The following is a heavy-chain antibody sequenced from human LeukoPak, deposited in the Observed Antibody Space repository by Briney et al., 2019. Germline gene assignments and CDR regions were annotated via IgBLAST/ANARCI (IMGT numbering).Heavy chain of an antibody. CDR3: ARTGCSSTSCSRSTLYYYYYYMDV. V-gene: IGHV4-38-2*01. CDR1: GYSISSGYY. D-gene: IGHD2-2*01. J-gene: IGHJ6*03. Sequence: KTSETLSLTCAVSGYSISSGYYWGWIRQPPGKGLEWIGSIYHSGSTYYNPSLKSRVTISVDTSKNQFSLKLSSVTAADTAVYYCARTGCSSTSCSRSTLYYYYYYMDVWGKGTTVTVSS. CDR2: IYHSGST.